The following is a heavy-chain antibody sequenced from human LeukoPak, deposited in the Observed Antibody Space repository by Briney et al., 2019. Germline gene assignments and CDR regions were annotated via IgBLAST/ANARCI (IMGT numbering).Heavy chain of an antibody. J-gene: IGHJ6*02. D-gene: IGHD5-18*01. CDR1: GYTFTSYY. Sequence: ASVKVSCKASGYTFTSYYMHWVRQAPGQGLEWMGIINPSGGSTSYAQKFQGRVTMTRDTSTSTVYMELSSLRPEDTAVYYCARDRGDMVTNHHYYYYGMDVWGQGTTVTVSS. V-gene: IGHV1-46*01. CDR3: ARDRGDMVTNHHYYYYGMDV. CDR2: INPSGGST.